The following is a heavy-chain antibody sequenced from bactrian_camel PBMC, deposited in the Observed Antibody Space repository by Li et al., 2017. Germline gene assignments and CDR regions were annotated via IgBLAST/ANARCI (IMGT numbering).Heavy chain of an antibody. Sequence: HVQLVESGGGLVQPGGSLRLTCATSGFTFSMRGMAWVRQAPGKGLEWVSGISYDGSDIYYTDSVKGRFTISRDNAKNTLMLQMNSLEPEDTAVYYCAASFTACVARAHYVERYNYWGQGTQVTVS. J-gene: IGHJ4*01. CDR2: ISYDGSDI. CDR3: AASFTACVARAHYVERYNY. D-gene: IGHD3*01. CDR1: GFTFSMRG. V-gene: IGHV3S7*01.